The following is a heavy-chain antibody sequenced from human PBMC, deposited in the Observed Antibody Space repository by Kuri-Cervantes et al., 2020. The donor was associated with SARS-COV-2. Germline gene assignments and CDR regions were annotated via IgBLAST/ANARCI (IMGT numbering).Heavy chain of an antibody. Sequence: GESLKISCAASGFTFSDYYMSWIRQAPGKGLEWVSYISSSSSSYTNYADSVKGRFTISRDNAKNSLYLQMNSLRAEDTAVYYCARGGLGGQLVDGMDVWGQGTTVTVSS. CDR2: ISSSSSSYT. D-gene: IGHD6-6*01. CDR3: ARGGLGGQLVDGMDV. CDR1: GFTFSDYY. J-gene: IGHJ6*02. V-gene: IGHV3-11*06.